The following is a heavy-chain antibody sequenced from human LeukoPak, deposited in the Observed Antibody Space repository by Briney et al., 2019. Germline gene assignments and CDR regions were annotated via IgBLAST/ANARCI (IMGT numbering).Heavy chain of an antibody. J-gene: IGHJ4*02. Sequence: LGGSLKISCKVSGYSFTTYWISWVRQMPGKGLEWMGRIDPSDSYTNYSPSFQGHVTMSADKSIGTAYLQWSSLQASDTAMYYCARDLGDSSSCLDYWGQGTLVTVSS. V-gene: IGHV5-10-1*01. CDR3: ARDLGDSSSCLDY. CDR1: GYSFTTYW. CDR2: IDPSDSYT. D-gene: IGHD6-13*01.